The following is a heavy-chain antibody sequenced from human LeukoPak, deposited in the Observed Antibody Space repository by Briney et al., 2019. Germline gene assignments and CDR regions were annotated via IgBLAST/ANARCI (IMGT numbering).Heavy chain of an antibody. D-gene: IGHD3-3*01. Sequence: GGSLRLSCAASGFTFSSYAMSWVRQAPGKGLEWVSAISGSGGSTYYADSVKGRFTISRDNSKNTLYLQMNSLRAEDTAVYYCAKTPTGFWSGWHDSHFDYWGQGTLVTVSS. CDR3: AKTPTGFWSGWHDSHFDY. V-gene: IGHV3-23*01. CDR2: ISGSGGST. J-gene: IGHJ4*02. CDR1: GFTFSSYA.